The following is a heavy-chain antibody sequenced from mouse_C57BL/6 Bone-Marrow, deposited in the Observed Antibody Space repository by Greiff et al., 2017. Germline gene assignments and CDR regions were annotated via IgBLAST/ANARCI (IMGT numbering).Heavy chain of an antibody. Sequence: VQLQQSVAELVRPGASVKLSCTASGFNIKNTYMHWVKQRPEQGLEWIGRIDPANGNTKYAPKFQGKATITADTSSNTAYLQLSSLTSEDTAIYYCARVRRITTVVDYWYFDVWGTGTTGTVSS. CDR2: IDPANGNT. J-gene: IGHJ1*03. D-gene: IGHD1-1*01. V-gene: IGHV14-3*01. CDR3: ARVRRITTVVDYWYFDV. CDR1: GFNIKNTY.